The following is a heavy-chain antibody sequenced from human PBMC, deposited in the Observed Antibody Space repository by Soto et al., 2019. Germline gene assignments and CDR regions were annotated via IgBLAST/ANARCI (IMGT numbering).Heavy chain of an antibody. V-gene: IGHV3-74*01. CDR3: ARASGYSYGSGIYYYYYMDV. J-gene: IGHJ6*03. D-gene: IGHD5-18*01. Sequence: GGSLRLSCAASGFTFSSYWMHWVRQAPGKGLVGVSRINSDGSSTTYADSVKGRFTISRDNAKNTLYLQMNSLRAEDTAVYYCARASGYSYGSGIYYYYYMDVWGKGTTVTVSS. CDR1: GFTFSSYW. CDR2: INSDGSST.